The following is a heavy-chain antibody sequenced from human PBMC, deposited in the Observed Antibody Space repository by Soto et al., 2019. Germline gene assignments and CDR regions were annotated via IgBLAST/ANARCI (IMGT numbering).Heavy chain of an antibody. CDR3: IVELNFDY. CDR2: IKSKPDGGET. V-gene: IGHV3-15*01. D-gene: IGHD2-15*01. J-gene: IGHJ4*02. CDR1: GFTFSNGW. Sequence: EVQLVESGGGLVQPGGSLRLSCAASGFTFSNGWMSWVRQAPGKGLEWLGRIKSKPDGGETDYAAPVKGRFTISRDDSKSTVYLQMDSLKPEETAVYYCIVELNFDYWGQGTLVTVSS.